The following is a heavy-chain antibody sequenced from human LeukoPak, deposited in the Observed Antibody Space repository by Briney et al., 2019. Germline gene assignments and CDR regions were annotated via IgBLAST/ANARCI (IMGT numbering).Heavy chain of an antibody. V-gene: IGHV3-48*02. CDR2: ISSSSSTI. J-gene: IGHJ5*02. CDR1: GFTFSSYS. CDR3: ARADSSGYYPPGGFDP. D-gene: IGHD3-22*01. Sequence: GGSLRLSCAASGFTFSSYSMNWVRQAPGKGLEWVSYISSSSSTIYYADSVKGRFTISRDNAKNSLYLQMNSLRDEDTAVYYCARADSSGYYPPGGFDPWGQGTLVTVSS.